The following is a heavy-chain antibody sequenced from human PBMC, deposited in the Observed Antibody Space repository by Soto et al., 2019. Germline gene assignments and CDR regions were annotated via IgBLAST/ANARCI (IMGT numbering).Heavy chain of an antibody. CDR1: GGSISSYY. V-gene: IGHV4-59*08. J-gene: IGHJ6*03. CDR3: ARHQADTDYDFWSGYPPDYYYYYMDV. D-gene: IGHD3-3*01. CDR2: IYYSGST. Sequence: SETLSLTCTVSGGSISSYYWSWIRQPPGKGLEWIGYIYYSGSTNYNPSLKSRVTISVDTSKNQFSLKLGSVTAADTAVYYCARHQADTDYDFWSGYPPDYYYYYMDVWGKGTTVTVSS.